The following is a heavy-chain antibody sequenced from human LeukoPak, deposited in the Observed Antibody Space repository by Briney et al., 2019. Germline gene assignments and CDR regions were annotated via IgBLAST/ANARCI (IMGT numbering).Heavy chain of an antibody. CDR3: AKRGYYYDSSGYYSRTYFDY. J-gene: IGHJ4*02. CDR1: GFTFSSYG. Sequence: PGRSLRLSCVVSGFTFSSYGMHWVRQAPGKGLEWVAVISYDGSNKYYADSVKGRFTISRDNSKNTLYLQMNSLRAEDTAVYYCAKRGYYYDSSGYYSRTYFDYWGQGTPVIVSS. D-gene: IGHD3-22*01. CDR2: ISYDGSNK. V-gene: IGHV3-30*18.